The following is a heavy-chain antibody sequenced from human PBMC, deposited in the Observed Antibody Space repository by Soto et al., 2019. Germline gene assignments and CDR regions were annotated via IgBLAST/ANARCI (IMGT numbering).Heavy chain of an antibody. J-gene: IGHJ4*02. CDR2: ISGSGGTTYT. V-gene: IGHV3-23*01. D-gene: IGHD4-17*01. CDR3: AKGRDYGGNYRDY. CDR1: GFTFSSYA. Sequence: EVQLLESGGGLVQPGGSLRLSCAASGFTFSSYAMSWVRQAPGKGLEWVSPISGSGGTTYTYYADSVKGRFTISRDNSQNTLYLHMNSLRAEDTAVYYCAKGRDYGGNYRDYWGQGTLVTVSS.